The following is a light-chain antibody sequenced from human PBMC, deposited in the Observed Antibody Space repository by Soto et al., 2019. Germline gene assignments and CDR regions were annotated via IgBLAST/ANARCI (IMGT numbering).Light chain of an antibody. CDR3: QQYYYTPLT. V-gene: IGKV4-1*01. CDR1: QSVLYSPNNKNY. CDR2: WAS. Sequence: DIVMTQSPDSLAVSLGERATINCKSSQSVLYSPNNKNYLAWYQHKPGQPPKMLIYWASTRESGVPDRFSGSGSGTDFTLTISSLQAEDVALYYCQQYYYTPLTFGGGTKVDIK. J-gene: IGKJ4*01.